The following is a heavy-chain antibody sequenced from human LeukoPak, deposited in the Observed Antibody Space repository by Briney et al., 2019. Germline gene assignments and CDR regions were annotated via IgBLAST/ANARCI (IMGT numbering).Heavy chain of an antibody. CDR1: GGSISSGGYS. Sequence: SETLSLTCAVSGGSISSGGYSWSWIRQPPGKGLGWIGYIYHSGSTYYNPSLKSRVTISVDRSKNQFSLKLSSVTAADTAVYYCAREGSSGKNWFDPWGQGTLVTVSS. CDR3: AREGSSGKNWFDP. V-gene: IGHV4-30-2*01. D-gene: IGHD3-22*01. CDR2: IYHSGST. J-gene: IGHJ5*02.